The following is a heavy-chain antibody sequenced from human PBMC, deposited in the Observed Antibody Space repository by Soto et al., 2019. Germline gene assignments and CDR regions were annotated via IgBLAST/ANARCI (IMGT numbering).Heavy chain of an antibody. D-gene: IGHD5-18*01. J-gene: IGHJ4*02. CDR1: GFTFSSYG. CDR2: ISYDGSNK. Sequence: QVQLVESGGGVVQPGRSLRLSCAASGFTFSSYGMHWVRQAPGKGLEWVAVISYDGSNKYYADSVKGRFTISRDNSKNTLYLQMNRLRAEDTAVYYCAKAWIQLWLPGDYWGQGTLVTVSS. V-gene: IGHV3-30*18. CDR3: AKAWIQLWLPGDY.